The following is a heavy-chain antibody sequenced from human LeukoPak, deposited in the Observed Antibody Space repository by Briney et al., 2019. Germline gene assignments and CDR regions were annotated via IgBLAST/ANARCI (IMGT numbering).Heavy chain of an antibody. D-gene: IGHD3-22*01. CDR2: IYYSGST. J-gene: IGHJ4*02. V-gene: IGHV4-30-4*01. CDR1: GGSISSGDYY. CDR3: ARHRFGGYYHDY. Sequence: PSQTLSLTCTVSGGSISSGDYYWSWIRQPPGKGLEWIGYIYYSGSTYYNPSLKSRVTISVDTSKNQFSLKLSSVTAADTAVYYCARHRFGGYYHDYWGQGTLVTVSS.